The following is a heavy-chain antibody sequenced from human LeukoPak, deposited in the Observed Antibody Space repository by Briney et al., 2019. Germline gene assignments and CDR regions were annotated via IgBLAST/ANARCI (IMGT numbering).Heavy chain of an antibody. V-gene: IGHV1-8*02. CDR2: MNPNSGNT. Sequence: ASVKVSCKASGYTFTDYFMHWVRQATGQGLEWMGWMNPNSGNTGYAQKFQGRVTMTRNTSISTAYMELSSLRSEDTAVYYCASGGGEASGYDLSPLYYFDYWGQGTLVTVSS. J-gene: IGHJ4*02. CDR3: ASGGGEASGYDLSPLYYFDY. D-gene: IGHD5-12*01. CDR1: GYTFTDYF.